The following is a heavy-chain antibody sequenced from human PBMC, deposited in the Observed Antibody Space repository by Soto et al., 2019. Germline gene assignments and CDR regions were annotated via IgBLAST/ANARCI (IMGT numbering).Heavy chain of an antibody. V-gene: IGHV3-21*01. CDR1: GFTFSSYS. Sequence: LRLSCAASGFTFSSYSMNWVRQAPGKGLEWVSSISSSSSYIYYADSVKGRFTISRDNAKNSLYLQMNSLRAEDTAVYYCARDYTPQWLVRVVGVYYYYYGMDVWGQGTTVTVSS. D-gene: IGHD6-19*01. CDR3: ARDYTPQWLVRVVGVYYYYYGMDV. J-gene: IGHJ6*02. CDR2: ISSSSSYI.